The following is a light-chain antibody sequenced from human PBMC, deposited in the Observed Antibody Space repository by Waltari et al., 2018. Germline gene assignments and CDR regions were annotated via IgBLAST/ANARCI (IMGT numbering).Light chain of an antibody. V-gene: IGLV1-44*01. Sequence: QSVLTQPPSASGTPGQRVTISCSGSSSKIGSNTVNWYQPLPGTAPKLLIYSNNQRPSGVPDRVSCSKSGTSASRAISGLQSEDEADYYCAAWDDSLEVFGGGTKLTVL. CDR3: AAWDDSLEV. CDR1: SSKIGSNT. CDR2: SNN. J-gene: IGLJ2*01.